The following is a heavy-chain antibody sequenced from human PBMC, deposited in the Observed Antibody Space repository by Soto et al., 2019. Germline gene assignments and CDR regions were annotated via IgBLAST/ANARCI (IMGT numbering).Heavy chain of an antibody. Sequence: QVQLQESGPGLVKPSGTLSLTCAVSGGSISSSNWWSWVRQPPGEGLEWIGEIYHSGSTNYNPSLKIQVTISVDKSKNQFSLKLSSVTAADTAVYYCARVVPDYYGMDVWGQGTTVTVSS. V-gene: IGHV4-4*02. D-gene: IGHD6-6*01. CDR1: GGSISSSNW. J-gene: IGHJ6*02. CDR2: IYHSGST. CDR3: ARVVPDYYGMDV.